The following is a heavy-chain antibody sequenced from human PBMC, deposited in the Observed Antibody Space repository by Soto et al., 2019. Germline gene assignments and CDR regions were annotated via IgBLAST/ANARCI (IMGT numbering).Heavy chain of an antibody. CDR3: AGGFGEYPWYYYYGMDV. D-gene: IGHD3-10*01. Sequence: SETLSLTCTVSGGSISSYYWSWIRQPPGKGLEWIGYIYYSGSTNYNPALKSRVTISVDTSKNQFSLKLSAVTGADTAVYYCAGGFGEYPWYYYYGMDVWGQGTTVTVSS. V-gene: IGHV4-59*01. J-gene: IGHJ6*02. CDR2: IYYSGST. CDR1: GGSISSYY.